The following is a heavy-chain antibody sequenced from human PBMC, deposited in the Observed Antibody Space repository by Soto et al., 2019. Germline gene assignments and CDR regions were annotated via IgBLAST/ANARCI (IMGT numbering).Heavy chain of an antibody. Sequence: SETLSLTCTVSGGSVSNSNYYWGWIRQSPGKGLEWIGSVYYRGRSYSKSSVKSRVTISVDTSRNQFSLNLNSVTASDTAVYFCVSQRTSVLTQAYFDYWGPGALVTVSS. D-gene: IGHD2-8*01. CDR2: VYYRGRS. CDR3: VSQRTSVLTQAYFDY. J-gene: IGHJ4*02. CDR1: GGSVSNSNYY. V-gene: IGHV4-39*01.